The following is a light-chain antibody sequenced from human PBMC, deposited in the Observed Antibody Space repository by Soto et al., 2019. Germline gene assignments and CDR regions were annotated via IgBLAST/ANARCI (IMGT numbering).Light chain of an antibody. CDR1: QSVSSN. Sequence: EIVMTQSPATLSVSPGARATLSCRASQSVSSNLAWYQQKPGQAPRLLIYGASTRATGIPARFSGSGSGTEFTLTISSLQSEDCAVYYCQQYNNWPPWTFGQGTRWIS. J-gene: IGKJ1*01. CDR2: GAS. V-gene: IGKV3-15*01. CDR3: QQYNNWPPWT.